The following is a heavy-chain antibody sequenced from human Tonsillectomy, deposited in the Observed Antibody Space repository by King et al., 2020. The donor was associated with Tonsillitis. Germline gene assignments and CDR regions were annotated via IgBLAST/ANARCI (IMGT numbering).Heavy chain of an antibody. J-gene: IGHJ6*02. CDR3: ARASVPGIDYYYYGMDV. CDR1: GFTFSNYG. CDR2: IWYDGSNK. Sequence: VQLVESGGGVVQPGRSLRLSCAASGFTFSNYGMHWVRQAPGKGLEWLAVIWYDGSNKYDVDSVKGRFTISRDNSKNTLYLQMNSLRAEDTAVYYCARASVPGIDYYYYGMDVWGQGTTVTVSS. D-gene: IGHD1-26*01. V-gene: IGHV3-33*01.